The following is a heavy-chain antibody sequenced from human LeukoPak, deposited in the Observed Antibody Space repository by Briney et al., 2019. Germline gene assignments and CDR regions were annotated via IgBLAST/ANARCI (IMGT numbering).Heavy chain of an antibody. D-gene: IGHD1-26*01. CDR3: ARVRSGSLDY. J-gene: IGHJ4*02. Sequence: SVKGRLTISRDNAKNSLYLQMDSLRAEDTAVYYCARVRSGSLDYWGQGTLVTVSS. V-gene: IGHV3-21*01.